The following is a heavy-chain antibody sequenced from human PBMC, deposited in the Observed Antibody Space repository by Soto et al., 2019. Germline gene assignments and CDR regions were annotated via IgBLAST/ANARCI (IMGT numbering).Heavy chain of an antibody. CDR3: ARDHENSSGWYVVDY. CDR1: GGSISSYY. D-gene: IGHD6-19*01. V-gene: IGHV4-59*01. Sequence: SETLSLTCTVSGGSISSYYWSWIRQPPGKGLEWIGYIYYSGSTNYNPSLKSRVTISVDTSKNQFSLKLSSVTAADTAVYYCARDHENSSGWYVVDYWGQGTLVTVS. CDR2: IYYSGST. J-gene: IGHJ4*02.